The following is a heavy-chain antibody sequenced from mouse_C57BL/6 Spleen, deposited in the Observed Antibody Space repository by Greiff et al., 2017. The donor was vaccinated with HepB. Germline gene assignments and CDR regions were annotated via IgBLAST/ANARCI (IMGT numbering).Heavy chain of an antibody. CDR1: GFTFSDSG. V-gene: IGHV5-17*01. D-gene: IGHD2-4*01. CDR2: ISSGSSTI. CDR3: ARGEDYESFAY. Sequence: EVQLVESGGGLVKPGGSLKLSCAASGFTFSDSGMHWVRQAPEKGLEWVAYISSGSSTIYYADTVKGRFTISRDNANNTLFLQKTSLRTEDTAMYYCARGEDYESFAYWGQGTLVTVSA. J-gene: IGHJ3*01.